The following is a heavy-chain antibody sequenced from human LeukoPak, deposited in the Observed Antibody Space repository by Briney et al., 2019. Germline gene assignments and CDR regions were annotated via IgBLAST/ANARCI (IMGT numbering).Heavy chain of an antibody. CDR1: GFTFSSYA. J-gene: IGHJ2*01. CDR3: AKGDTRWLQLPWYFDL. V-gene: IGHV3-23*01. D-gene: IGHD5-24*01. Sequence: PGGSLRLSCAASGFTFSSYAMSWVRQAPGKGLEWVSSISGSGDNTYYADSVKGRFTISRDNSKNTLYLQMNSLRAEDTAVYYCAKGDTRWLQLPWYFDLWGRGTLVTVSS. CDR2: ISGSGDNT.